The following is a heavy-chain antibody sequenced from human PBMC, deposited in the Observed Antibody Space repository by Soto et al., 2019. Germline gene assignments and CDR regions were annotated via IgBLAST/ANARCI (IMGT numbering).Heavy chain of an antibody. CDR3: AKGGNIAMVVAYYGMDV. Sequence: ASVKVSCKASGYTFSNYAMHWVRQAPGQRLEWMGWINAGNGNTKYSQKFQDRVTITRDTSASTAYMELSSLRSEDTAVYYCAKGGNIAMVVAYYGMDVWGQGTMVTVSS. CDR2: INAGNGNT. J-gene: IGHJ6*02. CDR1: GYTFSNYA. V-gene: IGHV1-3*01. D-gene: IGHD2-15*01.